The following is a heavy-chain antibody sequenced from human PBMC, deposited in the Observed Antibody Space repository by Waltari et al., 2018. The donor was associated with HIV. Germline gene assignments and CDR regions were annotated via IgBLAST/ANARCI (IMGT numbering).Heavy chain of an antibody. CDR3: ARAAAGVNWFDP. V-gene: IGHV1-2*02. CDR2: RNTNSGGT. Sequence: QVQLVQSGAEVKKPGASVKVSCKASGYTFTGYYMHWVRQAPVQGLEWMRWRNTNSGGTNYAQKIEGRVTMTRDTSISTAYMELGRLRSDDTAVYYSARAAAGVNWFDPWGQGTLVTVSS. CDR1: GYTFTGYY. D-gene: IGHD3-10*01. J-gene: IGHJ5*02.